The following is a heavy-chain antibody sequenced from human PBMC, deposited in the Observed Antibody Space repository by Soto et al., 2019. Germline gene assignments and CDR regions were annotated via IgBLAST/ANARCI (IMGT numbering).Heavy chain of an antibody. Sequence: SETLSLTCAVYGGSFSGYYWSWIRQPPGKGLEWIGEINHSGSTNYNPSLKSRVTISVDTSKNQFSLKLSSVTAADTAVYYCAREARGVKRWFDPWGQGTLVTVSS. CDR1: GGSFSGYY. CDR3: AREARGVKRWFDP. CDR2: INHSGST. J-gene: IGHJ5*02. D-gene: IGHD3-10*01. V-gene: IGHV4-34*01.